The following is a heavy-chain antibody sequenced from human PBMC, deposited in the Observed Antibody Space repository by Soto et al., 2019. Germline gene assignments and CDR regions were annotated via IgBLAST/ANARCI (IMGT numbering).Heavy chain of an antibody. CDR2: IHPSGST. CDR1: GGSITTDNW. Sequence: NLPETLSLTCAFSGGSITTDNWWTWVRQPPGKGLEWVGEIHPSGSTNYNSSLKSRVTISVDKSKNQFSLKLTAVTAADTAVYYCASRIAARPYWGQGALVTVSS. J-gene: IGHJ4*02. D-gene: IGHD6-6*01. CDR3: ASRIAARPY. V-gene: IGHV4-4*03.